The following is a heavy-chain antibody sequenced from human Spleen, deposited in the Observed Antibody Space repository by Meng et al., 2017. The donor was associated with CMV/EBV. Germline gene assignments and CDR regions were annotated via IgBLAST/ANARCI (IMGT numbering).Heavy chain of an antibody. V-gene: IGHV1-2*02. D-gene: IGHD1-20*01. CDR2: INPDSGGT. Sequence: ICIEYYTHWVRQAPGQEREWIGWINPDSGGTNYAPKFQGRVAMTRETSISTAYMELIRLTSDDTAMYYCARDWSVMTGLWAYNWFDPWGQGTLVTVSS. CDR1: ICIEYY. J-gene: IGHJ5*02. CDR3: ARDWSVMTGLWAYNWFDP.